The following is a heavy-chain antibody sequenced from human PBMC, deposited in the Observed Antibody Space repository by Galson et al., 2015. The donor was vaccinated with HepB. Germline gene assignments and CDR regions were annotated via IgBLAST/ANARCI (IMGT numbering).Heavy chain of an antibody. CDR1: GGSISSSSYY. CDR3: AKAVAGHTFQYDY. D-gene: IGHD6-19*01. V-gene: IGHV4-39*01. CDR2: IYYTGNT. J-gene: IGHJ4*02. Sequence: TLSLTCTVSGGSISSSSYYWGWLRQPPGKGLEWIGSIYYTGNTYYNPSLKSRVTMSTDTSKNQFSLRLSSVTAADTAVYYCAKAVAGHTFQYDYWGQGTQVTVSS.